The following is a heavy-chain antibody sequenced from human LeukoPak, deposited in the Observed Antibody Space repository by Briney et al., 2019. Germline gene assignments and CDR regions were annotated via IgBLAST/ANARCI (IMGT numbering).Heavy chain of an antibody. V-gene: IGHV1-8*01. CDR1: GYTFTSYD. CDR2: MNPNSGNT. CDR3: ARSVVVSDAFDI. Sequence: ASVKVSCKAPGYTFTSYDINWVRQATGQGLEWMGWMNPNSGNTGYAQKFQGRVTMTRNTSISTAYMELSSLRSEDTAVYYCARSVVVSDAFDIWGQGTMVTVSS. D-gene: IGHD2-21*01. J-gene: IGHJ3*02.